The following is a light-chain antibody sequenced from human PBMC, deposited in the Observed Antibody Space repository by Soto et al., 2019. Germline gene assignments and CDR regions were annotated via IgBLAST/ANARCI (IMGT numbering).Light chain of an antibody. V-gene: IGLV2-23*01. CDR3: CSYTGGATLVV. CDR2: EGT. J-gene: IGLJ2*01. Sequence: QSALTQPASVSGSPGQSITISCTRNSSDVGSYDLVSWYQHHPGKAPKLIISEGTKRPLGVSNRFSGSKSGNTASLTISGLQAQDEADYYRCSYTGGATLVVFGGGTKLTVL. CDR1: SSDVGSYDL.